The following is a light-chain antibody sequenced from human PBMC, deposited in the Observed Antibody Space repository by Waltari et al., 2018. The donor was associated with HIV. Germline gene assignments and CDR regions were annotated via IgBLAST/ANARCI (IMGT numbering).Light chain of an antibody. CDR2: RNN. J-gene: IGLJ1*01. CDR3: QSYDTSLGAFYV. CDR1: SSNIGSSY. Sequence: QSVLTQPPSASGTPGQRVTISCSGSSSNIGSSYVYWYQQLPGTAPKLLMYRNNQRPSGVPDRFSGSKSGTSASLAISGLRSEDEADYFCQSYDTSLGAFYVFGTGTKVTVL. V-gene: IGLV1-47*01.